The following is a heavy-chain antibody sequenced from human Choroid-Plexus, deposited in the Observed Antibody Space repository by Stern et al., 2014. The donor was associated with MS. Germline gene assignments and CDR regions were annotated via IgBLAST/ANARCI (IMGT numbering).Heavy chain of an antibody. CDR3: AKDRQYLTYFFDH. V-gene: IGHV3-30*18. CDR2: VSYDGSNK. J-gene: IGHJ5*02. CDR1: GFTFGSCA. Sequence: VQPVESGGGVVQPGRPLRLSCVASGFTFGSCAMHWVRQAPGKGLEWGAGVSYDGSNKYYADSVKGRFTISRDNSQNTLYMQMSSLRPEDTAVYYCAKDRQYLTYFFDHWGQGSLVTVSS. D-gene: IGHD2/OR15-2a*01.